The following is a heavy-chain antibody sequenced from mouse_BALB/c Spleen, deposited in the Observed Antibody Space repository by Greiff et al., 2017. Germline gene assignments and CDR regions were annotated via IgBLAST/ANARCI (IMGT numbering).Heavy chain of an antibody. CDR2: ISYSGST. CDR1: GYSITSDYA. Sequence: VQLQQSGPGLVKPSQSLSLTCTVTGYSITSDYAWYWIRQFPGNKLEWMGYISYSGSTSYNPSLKSRISITRDTSKNQFFLQLNSVTTEDTATYCGAVITTDYFDYWGQGTTLTVSS. D-gene: IGHD1-1*01. CDR3: AVITTDYFDY. J-gene: IGHJ2*01. V-gene: IGHV3-2*02.